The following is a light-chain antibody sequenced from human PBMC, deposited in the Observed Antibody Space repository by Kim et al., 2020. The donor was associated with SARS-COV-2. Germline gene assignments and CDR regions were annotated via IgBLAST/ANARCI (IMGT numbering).Light chain of an antibody. CDR2: GAS. CDR1: QSVAAN. CDR3: QQYNNWPPIT. Sequence: SPGERVTLSCRARQSVAANVAWYQQKPGQAPRLLIYGASTRATGIPARFSGSGSGTEFTLTISSLQSEDFAVYYCQQYNNWPPITFGQGTRLEIK. J-gene: IGKJ5*01. V-gene: IGKV3-15*01.